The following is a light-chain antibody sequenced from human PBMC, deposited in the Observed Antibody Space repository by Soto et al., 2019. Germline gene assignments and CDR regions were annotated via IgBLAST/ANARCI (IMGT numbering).Light chain of an antibody. J-gene: IGLJ3*02. CDR2: HNN. CDR3: QSYDSSLSGSWV. CDR1: SSNIGAGYD. V-gene: IGLV1-40*01. Sequence: QSVLTQPPSVSGAPGQRVTISCIGSSSNIGAGYDVHWYQQLPGTAPKLLIYHNNNRPSGVPDRFSGSKSGTSASLAITGLQAEDEADYYCQSYDSSLSGSWVFGGGTKLTVL.